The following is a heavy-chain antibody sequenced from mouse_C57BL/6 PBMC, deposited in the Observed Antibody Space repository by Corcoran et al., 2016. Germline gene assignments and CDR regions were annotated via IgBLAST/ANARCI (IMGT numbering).Heavy chain of an antibody. V-gene: IGHV1-76*01. CDR3: ANYYGSSYG. Sequence: QVQLKQSGAELVRPGASVTLSCKASGYTFTDYYINWVKQRPGQGLEWIARIYPGSGNTYYNEKFKGKATLTAEQSSSTAYMQLSSLTSEDSAVYFCANYYGSSYGWGQGTTLTVSS. D-gene: IGHD1-1*01. CDR1: GYTFTDYY. J-gene: IGHJ2*01. CDR2: IYPGSGNT.